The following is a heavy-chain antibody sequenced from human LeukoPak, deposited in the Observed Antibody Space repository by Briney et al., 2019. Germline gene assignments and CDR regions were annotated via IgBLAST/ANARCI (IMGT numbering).Heavy chain of an antibody. V-gene: IGHV4-30-4*01. J-gene: IGHJ4*02. D-gene: IGHD5-24*01. CDR3: ARGGRDGYNQFDY. CDR2: IYYSGST. Sequence: SETLSLTCTVSGGSISSSSYYWGWIRQPPGKGLEWIGYIYYSGSTYYNPSLKSRVTISVDTSKNQFSLKLSSVTAADTAVYYCARGGRDGYNQFDYWGQGTLVTVSS. CDR1: GGSISSSSYY.